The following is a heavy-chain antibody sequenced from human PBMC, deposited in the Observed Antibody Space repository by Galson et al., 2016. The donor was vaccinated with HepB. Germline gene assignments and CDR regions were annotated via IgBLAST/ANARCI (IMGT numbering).Heavy chain of an antibody. J-gene: IGHJ3*02. Sequence: SLRLSCAASGFTFSRYWMTWVRQAPGKGLEWVANIKRDGSDIHYADSVKGRFTISRDNPKNSLYLQMNSLGAEDTAVYHCARDHTYYFGSGNYYDAFDIWGQGTVVTVSS. CDR2: IKRDGSDI. V-gene: IGHV3-7*03. D-gene: IGHD3-10*01. CDR1: GFTFSRYW. CDR3: ARDHTYYFGSGNYYDAFDI.